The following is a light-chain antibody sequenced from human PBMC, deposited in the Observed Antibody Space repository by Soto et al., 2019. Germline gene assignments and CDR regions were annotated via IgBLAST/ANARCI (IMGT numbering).Light chain of an antibody. CDR1: QTITRW. CDR2: DAS. V-gene: IGKV1-39*01. CDR3: KQSYSTLIT. Sequence: SLYARSAAVEGGEITTGGASQTITRWMAWYQQKPGKAPKLLIYDASTLESGVQSRFSGSGSGTDFTLTISSLQPEDFATYYCKQSYSTLITFGQGTRLEIK. J-gene: IGKJ5*01.